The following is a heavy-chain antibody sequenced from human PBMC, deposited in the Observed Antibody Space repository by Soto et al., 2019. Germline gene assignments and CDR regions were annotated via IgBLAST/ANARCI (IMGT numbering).Heavy chain of an antibody. CDR1: GFSLSTTGVG. D-gene: IGHD5-12*01. CDR3: ARLRCLQLRGPKYYFDY. CDR2: IFWDDDK. J-gene: IGHJ4*02. Sequence: QITLKESGPSLVKPTQTLTLTCTFSGFSLSTTGVGVGWFRQPPGKALEWLALIFWDDDKRYRPSLKSRLTITTYTFKNLVVLTMTNMYPVDTATYYCARLRCLQLRGPKYYFDYWVQGTMVTVSS. V-gene: IGHV2-5*02.